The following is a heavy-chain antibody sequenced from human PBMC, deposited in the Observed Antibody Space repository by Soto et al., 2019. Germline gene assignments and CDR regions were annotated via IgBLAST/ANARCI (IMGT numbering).Heavy chain of an antibody. V-gene: IGHV3-30*18. CDR2: ISYDGSNK. CDR3: AKVVQQQLVTFDY. J-gene: IGHJ4*02. CDR1: GFTFSSSG. D-gene: IGHD6-13*01. Sequence: PGGSIRLCCAACGFTFSSSGMHGVLKEPGKGLESVAVISYDGSNKYYADSVKGRFTISRDNSKNTLYLQMNSLRAEDTAVYYCAKVVQQQLVTFDYWGQGTLVTVSS.